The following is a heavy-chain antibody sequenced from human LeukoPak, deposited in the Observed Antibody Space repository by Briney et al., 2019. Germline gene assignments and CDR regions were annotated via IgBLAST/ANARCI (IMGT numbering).Heavy chain of an antibody. V-gene: IGHV3-23*01. CDR2: ISTSDGNT. CDR3: AKDGGLWVSAHWGDS. D-gene: IGHD7-27*01. J-gene: IGHJ4*02. CDR1: GFTFSSYT. Sequence: GGSLRLSCAASGFTFSSYTMSWVRQAPGKGLEWVSTISTSDGNTYYADSVKGRFTVSRDNSKNTLFLQMNSLRAEDTAVYYCAKDGGLWVSAHWGDSWGRGTLVTVSS.